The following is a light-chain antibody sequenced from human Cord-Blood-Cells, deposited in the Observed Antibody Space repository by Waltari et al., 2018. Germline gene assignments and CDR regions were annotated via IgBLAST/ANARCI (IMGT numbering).Light chain of an antibody. V-gene: IGKV1-5*03. J-gene: IGKJ2*01. CDR2: KAS. Sequence: ETQMTQSPSTLSATVGDRVTITSRASQSISSWLAWYQQKPGKAPKRLIYKASSLESGVPSRLSGSGSGTEVTLTISSLQPDDFATYYCQQYNSYLYTFGQGTKLEIK. CDR3: QQYNSYLYT. CDR1: QSISSW.